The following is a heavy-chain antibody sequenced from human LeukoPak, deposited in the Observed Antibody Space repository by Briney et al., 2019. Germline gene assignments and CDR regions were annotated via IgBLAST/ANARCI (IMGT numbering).Heavy chain of an antibody. CDR3: ARDERWLQLTPGEIHFDY. Sequence: NTGGSLRLSCAASGFTFSSYSMTWVRQAPGKGLEWVSSISSSSSYIYYADSVKGRFTISRDNAKNSLYLQMNSLRAEDTAVYYCARDERWLQLTPGEIHFDYWGQGTLVTVSS. CDR2: ISSSSSYI. CDR1: GFTFSSYS. J-gene: IGHJ4*02. D-gene: IGHD5-12*01. V-gene: IGHV3-21*01.